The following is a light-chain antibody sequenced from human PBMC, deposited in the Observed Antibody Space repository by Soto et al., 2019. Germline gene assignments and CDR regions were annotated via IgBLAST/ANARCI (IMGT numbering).Light chain of an antibody. CDR3: QQYYSYPRT. CDR2: KAS. V-gene: IGKV1-5*03. Sequence: DIQMTQSPSTLSGSVGDRVTITCRASQTISSWLAWYQQKPGKAPKLLIYKASSLESGVPSRFSGSGSGTEFTLTISCLQSEDFATYYCQQYYSYPRTFGQGTKVEIK. J-gene: IGKJ1*01. CDR1: QTISSW.